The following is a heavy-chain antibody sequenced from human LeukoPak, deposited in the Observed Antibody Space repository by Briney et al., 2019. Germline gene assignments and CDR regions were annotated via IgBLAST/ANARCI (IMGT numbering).Heavy chain of an antibody. Sequence: ASVKVSCKASGYTFTSYGISWVRQAPGQGLEWMGWISAYNGNTNYAQKLQGRVTMTTDTSTSTAYMELRSLGSDDTAVYYCAREYYYDSSGYNIDYWGQGTLVTVSS. D-gene: IGHD3-22*01. CDR1: GYTFTSYG. V-gene: IGHV1-18*01. J-gene: IGHJ4*02. CDR2: ISAYNGNT. CDR3: AREYYYDSSGYNIDY.